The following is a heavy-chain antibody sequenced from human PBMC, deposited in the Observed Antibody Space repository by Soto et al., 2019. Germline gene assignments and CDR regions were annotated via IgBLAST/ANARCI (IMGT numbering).Heavy chain of an antibody. CDR3: ARRQAGYSTSLPFEY. V-gene: IGHV4-34*01. D-gene: IGHD4-4*01. CDR1: GGSFSGYY. Sequence: PSETLSLTCAVYGGSFSGYYWSWIRQPPGKGLEWIGEINHSGSTNYNPSLKSRVTISVDVSRNQFSLQVRSVTAADTAVYYCARRQAGYSTSLPFEYWGQGILVTVSS. CDR2: INHSGST. J-gene: IGHJ4*02.